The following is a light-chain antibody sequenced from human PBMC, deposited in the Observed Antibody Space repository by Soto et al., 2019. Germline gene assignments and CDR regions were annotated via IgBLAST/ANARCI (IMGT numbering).Light chain of an antibody. Sequence: QSALTQPASVSGSPGQSITISCTGTSNDVGGYNYVSWYQHHPGKAPKLLIYDVSNRPSGGSNRFSGSKSDNTASLTISGLQPEDEADYYCSSYTTSNTRQIVFGTGTKLTVL. CDR1: SNDVGGYNY. J-gene: IGLJ1*01. CDR3: SSYTTSNTRQIV. V-gene: IGLV2-14*03. CDR2: DVS.